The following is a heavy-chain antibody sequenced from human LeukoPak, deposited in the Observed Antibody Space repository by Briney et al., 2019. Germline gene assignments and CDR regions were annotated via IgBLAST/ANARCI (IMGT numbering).Heavy chain of an antibody. J-gene: IGHJ6*02. CDR3: AREGGYYYGMDV. V-gene: IGHV3-53*01. CDR2: IYSGGST. D-gene: IGHD2-15*01. Sequence: PGGSLRLSCAASGFTFSSYAMSWVRQAPGKGLEWVSVIYSGGSTYYADSVKGRFTISRDNSKNTLYLQMNSLRAEDTAVYYCAREGGYYYGMDVWGQGTTVTVSS. CDR1: GFTFSSYA.